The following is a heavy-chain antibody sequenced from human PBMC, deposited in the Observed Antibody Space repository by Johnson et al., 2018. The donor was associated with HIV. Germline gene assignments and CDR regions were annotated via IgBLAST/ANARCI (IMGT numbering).Heavy chain of an antibody. CDR3: ARGYGVVIALLDAFDI. J-gene: IGHJ3*02. CDR1: GFPFRDSA. D-gene: IGHD2-21*01. CDR2: IIFDGVYK. V-gene: IGHV3-30-3*01. Sequence: QVQLVESGGGVVQPGTSLTLSCAASGFPFRDSAMHWVRQAPGRGMEWLAVIIFDGVYKHHAESVRGRFTISRDNSKNTLYLQMNSLRAEDTAVYYCARGYGVVIALLDAFDIWGQGTMVTVSS.